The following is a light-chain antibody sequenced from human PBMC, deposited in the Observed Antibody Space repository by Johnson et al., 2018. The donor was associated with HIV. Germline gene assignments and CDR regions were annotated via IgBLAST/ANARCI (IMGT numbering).Light chain of an antibody. CDR1: SSNIGNNY. CDR2: ENN. Sequence: QSVLTQPPSVSAAAGQKVTISCSGSSSNIGNNYVFWYQQFPVTAPKLLIYENNKRPSGIPDRFSGSKSGTSATLDITGLQTGAEADYYCGTWDSSLGTYVFGTGAKVTVL. V-gene: IGLV1-51*02. J-gene: IGLJ1*01. CDR3: GTWDSSLGTYV.